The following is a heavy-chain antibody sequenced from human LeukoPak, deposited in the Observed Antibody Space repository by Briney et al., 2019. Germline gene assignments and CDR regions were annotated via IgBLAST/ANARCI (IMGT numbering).Heavy chain of an antibody. V-gene: IGHV3-15*01. CDR1: GFIFSKAW. CDR2: IKPKTDDGTT. Sequence: GGSLRLSCAASGFIFSKAWMAWVRQAPGKGPEWVGHIKPKTDDGTTDYAAPVKGRFTISRDDSKSTLYLQMNSLNTEDTAVYFCTSALNLVLGELLGYWGQGTLVTVSS. D-gene: IGHD3-16*01. CDR3: TSALNLVLGELLGY. J-gene: IGHJ4*02.